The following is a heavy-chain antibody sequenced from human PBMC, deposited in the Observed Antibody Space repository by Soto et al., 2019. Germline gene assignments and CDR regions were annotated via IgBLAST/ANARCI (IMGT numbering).Heavy chain of an antibody. CDR1: GGSISSGGYS. V-gene: IGHV4-30-2*01. CDR2: IYHSGST. CDR3: VGSGRSSDGYFDY. D-gene: IGHD6-6*01. J-gene: IGHJ4*02. Sequence: SLTCAVSGGSISSGGYSWSWIRQPPGKGLEWIGYIYHSGSTYYNPSLKSRVTISVDRSKNQFSLKLSSVTAADTAVYYCVGSGRSSDGYFDYWGQGTLVTVSS.